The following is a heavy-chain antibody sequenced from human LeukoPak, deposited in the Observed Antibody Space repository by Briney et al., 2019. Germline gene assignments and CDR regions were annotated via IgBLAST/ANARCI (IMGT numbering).Heavy chain of an antibody. Sequence: GGSLRLSCAASGFTFSSYSMNWVRQAPGKGLEWVSSISSSSSYIYYADSVKGRFTISRDNAKNPLYLQMNSLRAEDTAVYYCARDSGYYGSGSYHNWGQGTLVTVSS. J-gene: IGHJ4*02. CDR1: GFTFSSYS. D-gene: IGHD3-10*01. CDR3: ARDSGYYGSGSYHN. V-gene: IGHV3-21*01. CDR2: ISSSSSYI.